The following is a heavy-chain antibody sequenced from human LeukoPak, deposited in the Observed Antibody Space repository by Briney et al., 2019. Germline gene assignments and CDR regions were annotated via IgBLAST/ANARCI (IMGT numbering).Heavy chain of an antibody. J-gene: IGHJ4*02. Sequence: PGGSLRLSCEASGFTFSDYSMNWVRQAPGDGLEWLSYITKTSDTIYYADSVKGRFTNSRDNAKNTVYLQMNSLRAEDTAVYYCARSSGYPFFDYWGQGALVTVSS. V-gene: IGHV3-48*01. CDR3: ARSSGYPFFDY. D-gene: IGHD3-22*01. CDR2: ITKTSDTI. CDR1: GFTFSDYS.